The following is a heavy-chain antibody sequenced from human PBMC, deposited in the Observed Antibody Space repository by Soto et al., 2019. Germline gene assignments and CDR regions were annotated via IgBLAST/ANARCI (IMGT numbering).Heavy chain of an antibody. J-gene: IGHJ4*02. V-gene: IGHV1-46*02. CDR3: AREDPAVAKFDY. CDR2: INFSDDST. Sequence: QVQLVQSGAEAKKTGASVKISCKASGYTFNKYYMHWVRQAPGQGLEWMGVINFSDDSTTYLQKFQGRVTVTRDTSTSTVYMELSSLGSDDTAVYYCAREDPAVAKFDYWGQGTLVTVSS. CDR1: GYTFNKYY. D-gene: IGHD2-2*01.